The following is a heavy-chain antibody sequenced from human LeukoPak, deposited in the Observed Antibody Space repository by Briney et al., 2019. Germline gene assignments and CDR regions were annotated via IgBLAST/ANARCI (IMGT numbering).Heavy chain of an antibody. CDR3: MVDCSSTSCYDY. Sequence: GRSLRLSCTASGFTFGDYAMSWVRQAPGKGLEWVGFIRSKAYGGTTEYAASVKGRFTISRDDSKSIAYLQMNSLKTEDTAAYYCMVDCSSTSCYDYWGQGTLVTVSS. CDR1: GFTFGDYA. J-gene: IGHJ4*02. V-gene: IGHV3-49*04. D-gene: IGHD2-2*01. CDR2: IRSKAYGGTT.